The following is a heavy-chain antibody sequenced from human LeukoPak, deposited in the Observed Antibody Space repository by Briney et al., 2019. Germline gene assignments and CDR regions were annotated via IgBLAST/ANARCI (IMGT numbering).Heavy chain of an antibody. J-gene: IGHJ4*02. CDR1: GFIFDNYG. CDR3: AKARGLWLDSYLDY. V-gene: IGHV3-30*18. Sequence: GGSLRLSCAVSGFIFDNYGMSWVRQSPGKGLEWVAVISYDGSNKCYVDSVKGRFTISRDNSKNTLYLQMDSLRAEDTAIYYCAKARGLWLDSYLDYWGQGTLVTVSS. D-gene: IGHD6-19*01. CDR2: ISYDGSNK.